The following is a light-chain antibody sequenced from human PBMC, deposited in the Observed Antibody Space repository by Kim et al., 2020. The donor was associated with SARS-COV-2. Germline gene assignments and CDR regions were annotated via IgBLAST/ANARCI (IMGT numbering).Light chain of an antibody. V-gene: IGLV2-14*03. CDR2: DVS. CDR3: SSYTSSSTLVV. Sequence: QSITISCTGTSSDVGGYNYVSWYQKHPGKAPKLMIYDVSNRPSGVSNRFSGSKSGNTASLTISGLQAEDEADYYCSSYTSSSTLVVFGGGTQLTVL. J-gene: IGLJ2*01. CDR1: SSDVGGYNY.